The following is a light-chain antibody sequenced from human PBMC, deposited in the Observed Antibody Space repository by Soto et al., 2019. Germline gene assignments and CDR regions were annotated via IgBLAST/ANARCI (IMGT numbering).Light chain of an antibody. V-gene: IGKV1-5*03. CDR2: KAS. CDR3: QHYITYPWT. CDR1: QSVNTW. J-gene: IGKJ1*01. Sequence: DIQMTQSPSTLSASVGDKITITCRASQSVNTWLAWFQQKPGKAHKLLIYKASYLESGVPLRFSGSGAGTDFTLTISSLQPDDFATYYCQHYITYPWTFRQGTKVEVK.